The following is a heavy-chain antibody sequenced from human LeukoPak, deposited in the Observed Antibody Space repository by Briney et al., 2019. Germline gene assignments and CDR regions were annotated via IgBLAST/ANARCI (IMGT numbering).Heavy chain of an antibody. CDR3: ARGRITIFGVVITLNNWFDP. D-gene: IGHD3-3*01. CDR1: GGSFSGYY. CDR2: INHSGST. J-gene: IGHJ5*02. V-gene: IGHV4-34*01. Sequence: SETLSLTCAVYGGSFSGYYWSWIRQPPGKGLEWIGEINHSGSTNYNPSLKSRVTISVDTSKNQFSLKLSSVTAADTAVYYCARGRITIFGVVITLNNWFDPWGQGTLVTVSS.